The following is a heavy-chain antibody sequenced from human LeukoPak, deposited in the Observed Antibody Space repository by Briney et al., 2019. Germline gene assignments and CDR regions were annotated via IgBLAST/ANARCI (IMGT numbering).Heavy chain of an antibody. CDR1: GFTFSSFW. J-gene: IGHJ4*02. CDR3: ARDFMYSSSCTGC. CDR2: INGDGSST. Sequence: GGSLRLSCAASGFTFSSFWMSWVRQAPGKGLVWVSRINGDGSSTSYADSVKGRFTISRDNAKNTLYLQMNSLRAEDTAMYYCARDFMYSSSCTGCWGQGTLVTVSS. V-gene: IGHV3-74*01. D-gene: IGHD6-13*01.